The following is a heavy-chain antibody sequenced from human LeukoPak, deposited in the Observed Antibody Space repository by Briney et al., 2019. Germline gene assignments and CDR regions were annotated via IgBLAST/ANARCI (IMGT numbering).Heavy chain of an antibody. Sequence: PSETLSLTCTVSGGTISTSSYYFAWIRQPPGKGLEWIGSVYYSGSTYYHPSLKSRVTISIDTSKNQFSLNLNSVTAADTAVYYCARDTEEYSSSSVDYYYYYMDVWGKGTTVTVSS. CDR2: VYYSGST. D-gene: IGHD6-6*01. J-gene: IGHJ6*03. CDR1: GGTISTSSYY. CDR3: ARDTEEYSSSSVDYYYYYMDV. V-gene: IGHV4-39*07.